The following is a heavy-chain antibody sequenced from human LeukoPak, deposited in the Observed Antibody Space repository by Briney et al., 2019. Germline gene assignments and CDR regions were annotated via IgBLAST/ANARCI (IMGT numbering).Heavy chain of an antibody. J-gene: IGHJ6*03. CDR1: GGSISSYY. CDR3: ARLVGFWSGYYYYYYMDV. V-gene: IGHV4-59*08. CDR2: IYYSGSI. Sequence: PSETLSLTCTVSGGSISSYYWSWIRQPPGKGLEWIGYIYYSGSINYNPSLKSRVTISVDTSKNQFSLKLSSVTAADTAVYYCARLVGFWSGYYYYYYMDVWGKGTTVTVSS. D-gene: IGHD3-3*01.